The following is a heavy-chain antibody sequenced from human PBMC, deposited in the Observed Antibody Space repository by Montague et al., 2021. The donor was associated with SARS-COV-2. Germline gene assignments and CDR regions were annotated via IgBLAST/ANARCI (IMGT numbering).Heavy chain of an antibody. J-gene: IGHJ4*02. CDR1: GDSVSSNIDT. V-gene: IGHV6-1*01. CDR3: ARIPVGSKYYFDF. Sequence: CAISGDSVSSNIDTWNWIRQSPLRGLEWLGRTYYRSKWYNDYAESVKSRITIDPDTSKHQFSLHLNSVTPEDTAVYYCARIPVGSKYYFDFWGQGTLVTVSS. CDR2: TYYRSKWYN. D-gene: IGHD2-2*01.